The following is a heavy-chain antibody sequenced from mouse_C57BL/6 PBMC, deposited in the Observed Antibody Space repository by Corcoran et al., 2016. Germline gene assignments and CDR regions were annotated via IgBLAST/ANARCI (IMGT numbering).Heavy chain of an antibody. CDR3: ARDLDYYGSSHYFDY. CDR1: GYSITSGYY. D-gene: IGHD1-1*01. V-gene: IGHV3-6*01. J-gene: IGHJ2*01. CDR2: ISYDGSN. Sequence: DVQLQESGPGLVKPSQSLSLTCSVTGYSITSGYYWNWIRQFPGKKLEWMGYISYDGSNNYNPSLKNRISITRDTSKNQFFLKLNSVTTEYTATYYCARDLDYYGSSHYFDYFGQGTTLTVSS.